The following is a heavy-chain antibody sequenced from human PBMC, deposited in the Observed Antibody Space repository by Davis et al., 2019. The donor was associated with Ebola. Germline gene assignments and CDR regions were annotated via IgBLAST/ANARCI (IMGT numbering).Heavy chain of an antibody. Sequence: SETLSLTCTVSGGSVSSGSYYWSWIRQPPGKGLEWIGYIYYSGSTYYNPSLKSRVTISVDTSKNQFSLKLSSVTAADTAVYYCASPSITIFDSVPFGMDVWGQGTTVTVSS. J-gene: IGHJ6*02. CDR3: ASPSITIFDSVPFGMDV. D-gene: IGHD3-3*01. V-gene: IGHV4-61*01. CDR2: IYYSGST. CDR1: GGSVSSGSYY.